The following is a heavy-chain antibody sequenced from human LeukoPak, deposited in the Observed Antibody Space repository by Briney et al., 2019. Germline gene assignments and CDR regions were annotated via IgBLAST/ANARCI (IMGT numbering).Heavy chain of an antibody. CDR3: ARFGSGSYRQFDY. V-gene: IGHV4-59*01. CDR1: GGSISSYY. Sequence: PSETLSLTCTVSGGSISSYYWIWIRQLPGKGLEWIGYTYYTGSTNYNPSLKSRVTISVDTSKNQFSLKLSSVTAADTAVYYCARFGSGSYRQFDYWGQGALVTVSS. CDR2: TYYTGST. J-gene: IGHJ4*02. D-gene: IGHD3-10*01.